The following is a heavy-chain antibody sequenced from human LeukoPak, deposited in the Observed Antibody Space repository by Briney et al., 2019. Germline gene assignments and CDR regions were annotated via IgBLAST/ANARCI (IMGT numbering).Heavy chain of an antibody. D-gene: IGHD3-9*01. V-gene: IGHV3-48*01. J-gene: IGHJ4*02. CDR3: ARVDTVTKSWALDY. CDR1: GFTFSSYS. CDR2: ISTSEITT. Sequence: GGSLRLSCAVSGFTFSSYSMSWVRQAPGKGLEWVSYISTSEITTYYADSVKGRFTISRDEAKKSLYLHMHSLRAEDTAIYYCARVDTVTKSWALDYWGPGALVTVSS.